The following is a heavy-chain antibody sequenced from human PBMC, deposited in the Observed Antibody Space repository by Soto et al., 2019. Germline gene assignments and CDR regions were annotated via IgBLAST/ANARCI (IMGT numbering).Heavy chain of an antibody. CDR3: AKDMGYDILTGSSMDV. CDR2: ISWNSGSI. Sequence: EVQLVESGGGLVQPGRSLRLSCAASGFTFDDYAMHWVRQAPGKGLEWVSGISWNSGSIGYADSVKGRFTISRDNAKNSLYLQMSSLRAEDTALYYCAKDMGYDILTGSSMDVWGQGTTVTVSS. V-gene: IGHV3-9*01. CDR1: GFTFDDYA. J-gene: IGHJ6*02. D-gene: IGHD3-9*01.